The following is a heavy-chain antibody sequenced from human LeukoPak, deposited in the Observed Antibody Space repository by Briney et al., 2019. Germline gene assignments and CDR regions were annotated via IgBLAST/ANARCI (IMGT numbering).Heavy chain of an antibody. CDR1: GYSVSSGHF. CDR3: ASVGGGSPY. V-gene: IGHV4-38-2*02. Sequence: SETLSLTCTVSGYSVSSGHFWSWIRQPPGKGLEWIGSIYGSGTTYYDPPLRSRVSISADTSKNHFSLELSSVTAADTAVYYCASVGGGSPYWGQGTLVTVSS. J-gene: IGHJ4*02. D-gene: IGHD3-16*01. CDR2: IYGSGTT.